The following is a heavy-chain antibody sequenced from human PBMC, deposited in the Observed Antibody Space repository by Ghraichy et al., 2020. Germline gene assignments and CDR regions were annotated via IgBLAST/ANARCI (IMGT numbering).Heavy chain of an antibody. J-gene: IGHJ6*02. V-gene: IGHV3-48*02. CDR2: ISSSSTTI. CDR3: ARDYSSSWYTGMDV. Sequence: SCAASGFTFSSYSMNWVRQAPGKGLEWVSYISSSSTTIYYTDSVKGRFTISRDNAKNSLYLQMNSLRDEDTAVYYCARDYSSSWYTGMDVWGQGTTVTGSS. CDR1: GFTFSSYS. D-gene: IGHD6-13*01.